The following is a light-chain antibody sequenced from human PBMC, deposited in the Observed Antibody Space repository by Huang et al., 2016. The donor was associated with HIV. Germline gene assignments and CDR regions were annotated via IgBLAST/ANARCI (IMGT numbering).Light chain of an antibody. CDR1: QGIGNS. J-gene: IGKJ1*01. V-gene: IGKV1-NL1*01. CDR2: ATS. CDR3: QQYHSLPWT. Sequence: DIQMTQSPSSLSASVGDRATITCRASQGIGNSLAWYQQKPEKAPRLLLYATSTLESGGPSRFSGSGSGTHYTLTINTLQPEDIASYYCQQYHSLPWTFGQGTKVEIK.